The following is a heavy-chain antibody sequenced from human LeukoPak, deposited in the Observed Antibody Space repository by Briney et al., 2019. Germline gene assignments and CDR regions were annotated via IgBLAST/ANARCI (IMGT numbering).Heavy chain of an antibody. CDR1: GYTFTGYY. J-gene: IGHJ6*02. D-gene: IGHD3-22*01. V-gene: IGHV1-2*02. CDR2: INPNSGGT. Sequence: GASVKVSCKASGYTFTGYYMHWVRQAPGQGLEWMGWINPNSGGTNYAQKFQGRVTMTRDTSISTAYMELSRLRSDDTAVYYCARMNYSDSSGYFCYYYVMDVWGQGTTVTVSS. CDR3: ARMNYSDSSGYFCYYYVMDV.